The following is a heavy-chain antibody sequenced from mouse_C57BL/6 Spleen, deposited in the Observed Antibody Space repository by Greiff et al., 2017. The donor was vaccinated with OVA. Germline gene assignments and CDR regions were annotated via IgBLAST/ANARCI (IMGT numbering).Heavy chain of an antibody. V-gene: IGHV5-17*01. J-gene: IGHJ1*03. D-gene: IGHD4-1*01. CDR3: ARGGANWDKYFDV. Sequence: EVKVEESGGGLVKPGGSLKLSCAASGFTFSDYGMHWVRQAPEKGLEWVAYISSGSSTIYYADTVKGRFTISRDNAKNTLFLQMTSLRSEDTAMYYCARGGANWDKYFDVWGTGTTVTVSS. CDR1: GFTFSDYG. CDR2: ISSGSSTI.